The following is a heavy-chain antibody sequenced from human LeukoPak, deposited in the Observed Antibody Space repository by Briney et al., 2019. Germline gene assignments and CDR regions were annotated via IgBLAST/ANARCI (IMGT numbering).Heavy chain of an antibody. V-gene: IGHV4-4*07. CDR1: GGSISSYY. CDR3: ARDHSSSWPNWFDP. D-gene: IGHD6-13*01. J-gene: IGHJ5*02. Sequence: SETLSFTCTVSGGSISSYYWSWIRQPAGKGLEWIGRIYTSGSTNYNPSLKSRVTMSVDTSKNQFSLKLSSVTAADTAVYYCARDHSSSWPNWFDPWGQGTLVTVSS. CDR2: IYTSGST.